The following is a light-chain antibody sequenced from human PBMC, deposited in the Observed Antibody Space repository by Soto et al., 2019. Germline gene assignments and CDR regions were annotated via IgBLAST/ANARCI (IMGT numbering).Light chain of an antibody. CDR2: GAS. CDR1: QSISSF. CDR3: QQSSSSLFT. J-gene: IGKJ3*01. V-gene: IGKV1-39*01. Sequence: EIQMTQSPSSLSASVGDRVTITCRASQSISSFLNWDQQKPGKAPNLLIYGASNLQSGVPSRFSGSGSGTDFTLTISSLQSEDFATYYCQQSSSSLFTFGPGTKVDIK.